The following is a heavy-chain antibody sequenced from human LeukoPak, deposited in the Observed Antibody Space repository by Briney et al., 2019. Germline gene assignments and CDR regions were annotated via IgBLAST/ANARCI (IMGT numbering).Heavy chain of an antibody. CDR2: IYPGDSDT. V-gene: IGHV5-51*01. CDR1: GYSFTSYW. J-gene: IGHJ6*02. Sequence: GESLQISCQGSGYSFTSYWIGWVRQMPGKGLEWMGIIYPGDSDTRYSPSFQGQVTISADKSISTAYLQWSSLKASDTAMYYCVRVVHYYDSSGYSFYYGMDVWGQGTTVTVSS. CDR3: VRVVHYYDSSGYSFYYGMDV. D-gene: IGHD3-22*01.